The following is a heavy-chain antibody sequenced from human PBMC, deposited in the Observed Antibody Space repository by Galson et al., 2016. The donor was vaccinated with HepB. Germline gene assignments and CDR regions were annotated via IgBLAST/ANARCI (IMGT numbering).Heavy chain of an antibody. Sequence: SLRLSCAASGFSFSTYGMHWVRQAPGKGLEWVAVIWHDGSIKYYGESVKGRFTISRDNSKNTLFLQMTALRVEDTAVYYCARDYSGGGSMYSYYYMDVWGEGTTVSVSS. J-gene: IGHJ6*03. CDR1: GFSFSTYG. CDR3: ARDYSGGGSMYSYYYMDV. D-gene: IGHD5-18*01. V-gene: IGHV3-33*01. CDR2: IWHDGSIK.